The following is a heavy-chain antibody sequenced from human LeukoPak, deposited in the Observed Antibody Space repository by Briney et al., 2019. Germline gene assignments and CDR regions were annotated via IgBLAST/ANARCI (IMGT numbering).Heavy chain of an antibody. Sequence: GASVKVSCKASGYTFTGYYMHWVRQAPGQGLEWMGWINPNSGGTNYAQKFQGRVTMTRDTSISTAYMELSRLRSDDTAVYYCARDWPYDYYDSSGYLSYWGQGTLVTVSS. J-gene: IGHJ4*02. D-gene: IGHD3-22*01. CDR2: INPNSGGT. CDR1: GYTFTGYY. V-gene: IGHV1-2*02. CDR3: ARDWPYDYYDSSGYLSY.